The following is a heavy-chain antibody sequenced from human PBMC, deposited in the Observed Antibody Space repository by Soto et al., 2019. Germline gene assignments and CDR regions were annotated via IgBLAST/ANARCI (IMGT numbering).Heavy chain of an antibody. CDR3: ARERGWQLYFDY. D-gene: IGHD6-13*01. CDR1: GFTFSSYS. J-gene: IGHJ4*02. CDR2: VSFDSNYI. Sequence: GGSLRLSCAASGFTFSSYSMNWVRQAPGKGLEWVSLVSFDSNYIYYADSVKGRFTISRDNAKNSVYLQMNSLRAEDTAVYYCARERGWQLYFDYWGQGALVTVSS. V-gene: IGHV3-21*01.